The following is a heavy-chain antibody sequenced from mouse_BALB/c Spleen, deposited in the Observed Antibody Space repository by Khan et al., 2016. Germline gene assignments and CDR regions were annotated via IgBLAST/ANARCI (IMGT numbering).Heavy chain of an antibody. CDR1: GFSLTGCS. V-gene: IGHV2-6-7*01. J-gene: IGHJ3*01. CDR3: ASYYVYDGGFAY. CDR2: IWGDGST. Sequence: VQLQESGPGLVAPSQSLSITCTVSGFSLTGCSVNWVRQPPGKGLEWLGVIWGDGSTDYHSALKSRLSFSMDDSKSQVFLKMNSLQTDATARYYCASYYVYDGGFAYWGPRTLVTVSA. D-gene: IGHD2-2*01.